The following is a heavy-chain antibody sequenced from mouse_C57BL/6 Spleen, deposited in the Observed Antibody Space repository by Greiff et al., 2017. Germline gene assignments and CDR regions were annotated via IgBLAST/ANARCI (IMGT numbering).Heavy chain of an antibody. V-gene: IGHV5-12*01. J-gene: IGHJ4*01. CDR1: GFTFSDYY. CDR2: ISNGGGST. CDR3: ARRLGGAMDY. Sequence: EVMLVESGGGLVQPGGSLKLSCAASGFTFSDYYMYWVRQTPEKRLEWVAYISNGGGSTYYPDTVKGRFTISRDNAKNTLYLQMSRLKSEDTAMYYCARRLGGAMDYWGQGTSVTVSS. D-gene: IGHD4-1*01.